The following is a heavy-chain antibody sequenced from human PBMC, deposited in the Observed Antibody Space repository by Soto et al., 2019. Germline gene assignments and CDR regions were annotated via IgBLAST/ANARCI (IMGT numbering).Heavy chain of an antibody. Sequence: EVQLEESGGGPVEPGGSLSLSCAASGFTLSNAWMNWVRHTPGRGLEWVGRIKSTSDGGTPDYGAHVKGRFTISRDDALNTFYLQRNSLTAEDTGVYYCTTDTRRISVFGAAWDSWGQGTLVTVSS. J-gene: IGHJ4*02. D-gene: IGHD3-3*01. CDR3: TTDTRRISVFGAAWDS. CDR2: IKSTSDGGTP. V-gene: IGHV3-15*01. CDR1: GFTLSNAW.